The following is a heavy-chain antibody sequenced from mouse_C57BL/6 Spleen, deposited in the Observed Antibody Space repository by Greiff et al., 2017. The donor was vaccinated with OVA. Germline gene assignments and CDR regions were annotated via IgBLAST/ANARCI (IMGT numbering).Heavy chain of an antibody. Sequence: QVQLQQSGAELMKPGASVKLSCKATGYTFTGYWIEWVKQRPGHGLEWIGEILPGSGSTNYNEKFKGKATFTADTSSNTAYMQLSSLTTEDSAIYYCARGYYDYDAWFAYWGQGTLVTVSA. V-gene: IGHV1-9*01. J-gene: IGHJ3*01. CDR2: ILPGSGST. CDR1: GYTFTGYW. CDR3: ARGYYDYDAWFAY. D-gene: IGHD2-4*01.